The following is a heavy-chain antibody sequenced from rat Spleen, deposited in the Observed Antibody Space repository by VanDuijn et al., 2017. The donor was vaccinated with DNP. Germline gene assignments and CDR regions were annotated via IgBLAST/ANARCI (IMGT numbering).Heavy chain of an antibody. V-gene: IGHV5-7*01. CDR2: ISYDGSTT. D-gene: IGHD4-3*01. CDR1: GLTFSDYN. CDR3: VRWNSGHFDY. Sequence: EVQLVESGGGLVQPGRSLKLSCAASGLTFSDYNMAWVRQAPKKGLEWVATISYDGSTTDYRESVKGRFTISRDKAKRTLYLQMDSLRSEDTATYYCVRWNSGHFDYWGQGVMVTVSS. J-gene: IGHJ2*01.